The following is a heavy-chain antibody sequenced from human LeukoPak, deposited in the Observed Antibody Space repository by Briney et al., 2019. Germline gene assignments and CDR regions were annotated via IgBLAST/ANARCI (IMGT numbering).Heavy chain of an antibody. CDR1: GYTFTGYY. V-gene: IGHV1-2*02. CDR3: ARDPGHCSSTSCYIDP. CDR2: INPNSGGT. Sequence: ASVKVSCKASGYTFTGYYMHWVRQAPGQGLEWMGWINPNSGGTNYAQKFQGRVTMTRDTSISTAYMELSRLRSDDPAVYYCARDPGHCSSTSCYIDPWGQGTLVTVSS. J-gene: IGHJ5*02. D-gene: IGHD2-2*02.